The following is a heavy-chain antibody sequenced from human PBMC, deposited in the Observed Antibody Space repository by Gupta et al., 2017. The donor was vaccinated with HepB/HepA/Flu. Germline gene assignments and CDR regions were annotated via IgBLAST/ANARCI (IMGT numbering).Heavy chain of an antibody. Sequence: EVHVLESGGTLVQPGGSLRLSCEASGFTFSTSAMPWVRQAPGRGLEWVAGITDSSGGTFYADSVKGRFTVTRDNSKNTLYLQMNSLRADDTAEYYCAKFWGGYYFDYWGQGTLVIVS. CDR1: GFTFSTSA. CDR2: ITDSSGGT. D-gene: IGHD3-3*01. V-gene: IGHV3-23*01. J-gene: IGHJ4*02. CDR3: AKFWGGYYFDY.